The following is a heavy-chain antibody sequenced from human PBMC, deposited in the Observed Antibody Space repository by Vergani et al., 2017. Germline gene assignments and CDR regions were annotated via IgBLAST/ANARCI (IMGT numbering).Heavy chain of an antibody. CDR3: AKEEYSSGWYNRYFDY. Sequence: TASGFTFSSYAMSWVRQAPGKGLWWVSAISGSGGSTYYADSVKGRVTIARDNSKNTLYLQMNSLRAEDTAVYYCAKEEYSSGWYNRYFDYWGQGTLVTVSS. D-gene: IGHD6-19*01. CDR2: ISGSGGST. CDR1: GFTFSSYA. J-gene: IGHJ4*02. V-gene: IGHV3-23*01.